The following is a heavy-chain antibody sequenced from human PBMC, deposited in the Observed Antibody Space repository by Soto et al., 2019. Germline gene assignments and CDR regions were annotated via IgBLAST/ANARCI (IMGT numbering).Heavy chain of an antibody. Sequence: QVQLVQSGAEVREPGASVKVSCKASGYSFTSLDINWVRQTAGQGLEWMGWMQPSTGRTGYAQKFQGRVTMTRDTTIHTAYMELTTLTPDDTAFYYCARGVSAGVDYWGQGTLVTVSS. J-gene: IGHJ4*02. CDR1: GYSFTSLD. V-gene: IGHV1-8*01. D-gene: IGHD1-26*01. CDR3: ARGVSAGVDY. CDR2: MQPSTGRT.